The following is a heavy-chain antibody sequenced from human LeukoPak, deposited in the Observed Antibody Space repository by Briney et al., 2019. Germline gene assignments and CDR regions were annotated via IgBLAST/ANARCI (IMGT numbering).Heavy chain of an antibody. V-gene: IGHV3-23*01. CDR3: AKDQSWFGELNWFDP. Sequence: GGSLRLSCAASGFTFSSYAMSWVRPAPGKGLEWVSAISGSGGSTYYADSVKGRFTISRDNSKNTLYLQMNSLRAEDTAVYYCAKDQSWFGELNWFDPWGQGTLVTVSS. CDR2: ISGSGGST. D-gene: IGHD3-10*01. CDR1: GFTFSSYA. J-gene: IGHJ5*02.